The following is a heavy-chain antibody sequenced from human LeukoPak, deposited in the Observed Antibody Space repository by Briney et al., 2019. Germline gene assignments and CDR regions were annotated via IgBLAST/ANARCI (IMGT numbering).Heavy chain of an antibody. CDR2: IKQDGSEK. CDR1: GFTLSSYW. CDR3: ARGTGDSFGSGIWVQVQHFYYGLDV. V-gene: IGHV3-7*01. D-gene: IGHD3-10*01. Sequence: GGSLRLSCAASGFTLSSYWMSWVRQAPGKGLEWVANIKQDGSEKYYVDSVKGRFTISRDNAKNSLYLQMNSLRAEDTAVYYCARGTGDSFGSGIWVQVQHFYYGLDVWGQGTTVTVSS. J-gene: IGHJ6*02.